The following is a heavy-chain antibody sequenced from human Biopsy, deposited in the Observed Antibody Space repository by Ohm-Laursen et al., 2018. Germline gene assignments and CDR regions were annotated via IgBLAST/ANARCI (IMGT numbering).Heavy chain of an antibody. V-gene: IGHV1-46*01. CDR3: ARAGVGSDGTDSYYYGMDV. Sequence: ASVKVSCKASGNTFVTYHIHWVRQAPGQGLEWMGVISPSGATTSFSQKFQGRITMTRDTSTGTVYMDLNSLGSEDTAVYYCARAGVGSDGTDSYYYGMDVWGPGTTVTVSS. CDR1: GNTFVTYH. J-gene: IGHJ6*02. D-gene: IGHD5-24*01. CDR2: ISPSGATT.